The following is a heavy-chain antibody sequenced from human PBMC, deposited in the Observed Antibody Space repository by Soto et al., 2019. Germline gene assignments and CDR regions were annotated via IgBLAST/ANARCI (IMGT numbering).Heavy chain of an antibody. CDR3: ARHQSHSSSYVDP. Sequence: SETLSLTCTVSGGSISSSIYYWGWIRQPPGKGLEWIGSIYYSGSTYYNPSLKSRVTISVDTSKNQFSLKLSSVAAADTAVYYCARHQSHSSSYVDPWGQGTLVTVSS. J-gene: IGHJ5*02. D-gene: IGHD6-13*01. CDR1: GGSISSSIYY. V-gene: IGHV4-39*01. CDR2: IYYSGST.